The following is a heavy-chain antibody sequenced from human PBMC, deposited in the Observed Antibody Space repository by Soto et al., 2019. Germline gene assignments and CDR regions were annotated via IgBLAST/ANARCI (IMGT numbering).Heavy chain of an antibody. CDR2: IYYSGST. Sequence: PSETLSLTCTVSGGSISSYYWSWIRQPPGKGLEWIGYIYYSGSTNYNPSLKSRVTISVDTSKTQFSLKLSSVTAADTAVYYCARSSVVGAGFDYWGQGTLVTVSS. V-gene: IGHV4-59*08. CDR1: GGSISSYY. J-gene: IGHJ4*02. D-gene: IGHD1-26*01. CDR3: ARSSVVGAGFDY.